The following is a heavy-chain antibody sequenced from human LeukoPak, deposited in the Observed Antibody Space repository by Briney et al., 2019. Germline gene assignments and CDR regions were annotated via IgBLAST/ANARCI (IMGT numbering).Heavy chain of an antibody. CDR3: ARVAGYCSGGSCYIQSWFDP. CDR1: GFTFSRYS. V-gene: IGHV3-53*01. Sequence: PGGSLRLSCAASGFTFSRYSMNWVRQAPGKGLEWVSLIYSGGTTYYADSVKGRFTISRDNSKNTLYLQMNSLRAEDTAVYYCARVAGYCSGGSCYIQSWFDPWGQGTLVTVSS. D-gene: IGHD2-15*01. CDR2: IYSGGTT. J-gene: IGHJ5*02.